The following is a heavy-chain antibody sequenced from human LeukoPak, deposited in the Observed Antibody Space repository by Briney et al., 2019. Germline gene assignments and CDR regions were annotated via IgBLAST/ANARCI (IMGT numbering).Heavy chain of an antibody. CDR1: GGTFSSYA. Sequence: ASVKVSCKASGGTFSSYAISWVRQAPGQGLEWMGRIIPILGIANYAQKFQGRVTITADKSTSTAYMELSSLRSEDTAVYYCARDFSGYVVNWFDPWGQGTLVTVSS. CDR2: IIPILGIA. CDR3: ARDFSGYVVNWFDP. D-gene: IGHD5-12*01. J-gene: IGHJ5*02. V-gene: IGHV1-69*04.